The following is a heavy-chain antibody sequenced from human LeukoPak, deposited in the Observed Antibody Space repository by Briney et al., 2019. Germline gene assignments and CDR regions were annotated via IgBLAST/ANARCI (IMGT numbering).Heavy chain of an antibody. CDR2: IYYSGST. CDR1: GGSISSGGYY. D-gene: IGHD3-22*01. CDR3: ASLTYYYDSSGYPNYWYFDL. Sequence: PSETLSLTCAVSGGSISSGGYYWSWIRQPPGKGLEWIGYIYYSGSTNYNPSLKSRVTISVDTSKNQFSLKLSSVTAADTAVYYCASLTYYYDSSGYPNYWYFDLWGRGTLVTVSS. J-gene: IGHJ2*01. V-gene: IGHV4-61*08.